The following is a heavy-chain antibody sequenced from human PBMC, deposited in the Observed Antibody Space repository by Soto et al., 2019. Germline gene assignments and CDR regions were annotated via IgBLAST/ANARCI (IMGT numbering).Heavy chain of an antibody. D-gene: IGHD5-18*01. J-gene: IGHJ3*02. Sequence: PGGSLRLSCAASGFTFSSYSMNWVRQAPGKGLEWVSSISSSSSYIYYADSVKGRFTISRDNAKNSLYLQMNSLRAEDTAVYYCARDKGLLTAMDKVAAFDIWGQGTMVTVSS. V-gene: IGHV3-21*01. CDR1: GFTFSSYS. CDR3: ARDKGLLTAMDKVAAFDI. CDR2: ISSSSSYI.